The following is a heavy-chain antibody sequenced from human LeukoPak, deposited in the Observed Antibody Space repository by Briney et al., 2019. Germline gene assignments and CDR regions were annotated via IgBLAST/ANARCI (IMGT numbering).Heavy chain of an antibody. D-gene: IGHD3-9*01. Sequence: GGSLRLSCAASGFTFSSYAMSWVRQAPGKGLEWVSAISGSGGSTYYADSVKGRFTISRDNSKNTLYLQMNSLRAEDTAVYYCAKDGGDYDILFDYLDYWGQGTLVTVSS. J-gene: IGHJ4*02. CDR3: AKDGGDYDILFDYLDY. CDR1: GFTFSSYA. V-gene: IGHV3-23*01. CDR2: ISGSGGST.